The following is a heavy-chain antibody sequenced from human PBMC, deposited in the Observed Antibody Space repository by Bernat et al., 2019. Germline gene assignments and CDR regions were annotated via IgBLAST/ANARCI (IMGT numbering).Heavy chain of an antibody. CDR3: ARQQDGYVWGSYRTPFDY. CDR1: GGSISSSSYY. J-gene: IGHJ4*02. Sequence: QLQLQESGPGLVKPSETLSLTCTVSGGSISSSSYYWGWIRQPPGKGLEWIGSIYYSGSTYYNPSLKSRVTISVDTSKNQFSLKLSSVTAADTAEYYCARQQDGYVWGSYRTPFDYWGQGTLVTVSS. D-gene: IGHD3-16*02. CDR2: IYYSGST. V-gene: IGHV4-39*01.